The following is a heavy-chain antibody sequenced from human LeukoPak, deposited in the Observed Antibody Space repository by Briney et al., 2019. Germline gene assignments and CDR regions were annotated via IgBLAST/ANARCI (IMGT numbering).Heavy chain of an antibody. V-gene: IGHV3-30*03. J-gene: IGHJ6*02. CDR3: ARDQGVVVHGKYHYYGMDV. D-gene: IGHD3-22*01. CDR1: GFTFNSYG. Sequence: PGGSLRLSCAASGFTFNSYGIHWVRQAPGKGLEWVAAIAYDGSNKYYADSVKGRFTISRDNSKKTLYLQMNSLRAEDAAVYYCARDQGVVVHGKYHYYGMDVWGQGTTVTVSS. CDR2: IAYDGSNK.